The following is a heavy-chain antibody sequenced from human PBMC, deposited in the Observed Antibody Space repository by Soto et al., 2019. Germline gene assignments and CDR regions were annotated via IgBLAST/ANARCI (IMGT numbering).Heavy chain of an antibody. CDR3: ARGLRDSSSWLKPYYFDY. Sequence: GGSLRLSCAASGFTFSSYWMHWVRQAPGKGLVWVSRINSDGSSTSYADSVKGRFTISRDNAKNTLYLQMNSLRAEDTAVYYCARGLRDSSSWLKPYYFDYWGQGTLVTVSS. CDR2: INSDGSST. CDR1: GFTFSSYW. D-gene: IGHD6-13*01. V-gene: IGHV3-74*01. J-gene: IGHJ4*02.